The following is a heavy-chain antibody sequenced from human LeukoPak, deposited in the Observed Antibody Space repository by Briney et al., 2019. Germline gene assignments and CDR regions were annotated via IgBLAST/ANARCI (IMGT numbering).Heavy chain of an antibody. J-gene: IGHJ3*02. CDR3: ARFRGSHLARNAFDI. D-gene: IGHD3-10*01. CDR1: GYTFTIYG. Sequence: GASVKVSCKASGYTFTIYGISWVRQAPGQGLEWMGWISAYNGNTNYAQKLQGRVTMTTDTSTSTAYMELRSLRSDDTAVYYCARFRGSHLARNAFDIWGQGTMVTVSS. V-gene: IGHV1-18*01. CDR2: ISAYNGNT.